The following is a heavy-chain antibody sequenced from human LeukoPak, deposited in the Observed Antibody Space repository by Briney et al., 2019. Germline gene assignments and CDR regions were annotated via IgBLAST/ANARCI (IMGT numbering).Heavy chain of an antibody. D-gene: IGHD1-7*01. V-gene: IGHV3-23*01. CDR3: AKSVSWNYYFDY. CDR2: ISGSGGST. CDR1: GFTFSSYG. Sequence: GGTLRLSCAASGFTFSSYGMSWVRQAPGKGLEWVSAISGSGGSTYYADSVKGRFTISRDNSKNTLYLQMSSLRAEDTAVYYCAKSVSWNYYFDYRGQGTLVTVSS. J-gene: IGHJ4*02.